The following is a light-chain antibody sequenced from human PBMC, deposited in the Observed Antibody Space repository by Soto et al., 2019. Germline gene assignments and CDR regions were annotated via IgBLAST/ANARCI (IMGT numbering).Light chain of an antibody. CDR3: QQYNNWWT. CDR2: AAS. Sequence: RVMTQSPDTRSLSPGERATLSCRASETVRSNLAWYQQKPGQAPRLLIYAASTRAPGIPARFIGNGSGTEFTLTISSMQSEDFAVDDRQQYNNWWTFGQGTKVDI. V-gene: IGKV3D-15*01. CDR1: ETVRSN. J-gene: IGKJ1*01.